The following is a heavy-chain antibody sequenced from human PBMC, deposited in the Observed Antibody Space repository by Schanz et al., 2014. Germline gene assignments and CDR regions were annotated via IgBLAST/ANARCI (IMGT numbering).Heavy chain of an antibody. CDR3: AKIWKAHHLTGRPGWSDGMDV. CDR2: IASGGSHT. CDR1: GITFSDYA. V-gene: IGHV3-23*01. J-gene: IGHJ6*02. D-gene: IGHD3-3*01. Sequence: EVQLLESGGALEQPGGSLRLSCAASGITFSDYAMSWVRQAPGKGLEWVSTIASGGSHTFYADSVTGRFTISGDNSKNTLFLQMNSLRVEATAIYSCAKIWKAHHLTGRPGWSDGMDVWGQGTTV.